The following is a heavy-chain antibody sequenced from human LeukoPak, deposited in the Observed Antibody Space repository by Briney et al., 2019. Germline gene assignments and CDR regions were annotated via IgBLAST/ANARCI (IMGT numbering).Heavy chain of an antibody. V-gene: IGHV1-24*01. D-gene: IGHD4-23*01. CDR3: ATDTAVASGGNSPDYYFDY. CDR2: FDPEDGET. Sequence: ASVKVSCKVSGYTLTELSMHWVRQAPGKGLEWMGGFDPEDGETIYAQKFQGRVTMTEDTSTDTAYMELSSLRSEDTAVYYCATDTAVASGGNSPDYYFDYWGQGTLVTVSS. J-gene: IGHJ4*02. CDR1: GYTLTELS.